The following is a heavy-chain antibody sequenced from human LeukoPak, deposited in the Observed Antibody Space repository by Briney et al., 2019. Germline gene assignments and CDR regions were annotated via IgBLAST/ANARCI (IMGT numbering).Heavy chain of an antibody. CDR2: FEPEDGET. J-gene: IGHJ6*02. D-gene: IGHD6-13*01. Sequence: ASVKVSCKVSGYTLTELSIQWVRQAPGKGLEWMGGFEPEDGETIYAQKFQGRVTMTEDTSTDTAYMELSSLRSEDTAVYYCATVPGITAAGIRFYYGMDVWGQGTTVTVSS. V-gene: IGHV1-24*01. CDR3: ATVPGITAAGIRFYYGMDV. CDR1: GYTLTELS.